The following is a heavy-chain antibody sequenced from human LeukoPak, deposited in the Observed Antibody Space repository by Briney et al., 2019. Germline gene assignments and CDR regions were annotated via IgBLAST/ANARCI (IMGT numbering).Heavy chain of an antibody. CDR2: IKPDGSDK. CDR1: GFTFRDYW. D-gene: IGHD2-8*02. Sequence: GGSLRLSCAASGFTFRDYWMSWVRQAPGKGLEWVANIKPDGSDKYYVDSVKGRFTISRDNTENSLHLQMNSLRAEDTAMYYCAREAYWSFVYWGQGTPVSVSS. CDR3: AREAYWSFVY. J-gene: IGHJ4*02. V-gene: IGHV3-7*04.